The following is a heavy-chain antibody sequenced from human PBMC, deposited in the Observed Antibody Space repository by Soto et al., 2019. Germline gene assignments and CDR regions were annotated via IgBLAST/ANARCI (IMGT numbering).Heavy chain of an antibody. Sequence: PGGSLRLSCAASGFTFSSYAMHWVRQAPGKGLEWVAVISYDGSNKYYADSVKGRFTISRDNSKNTLYLQMNSLRAEDTTVYYCAREIERLLGYWGQGTQVTVSS. CDR3: AREIERLLGY. D-gene: IGHD3-3*01. CDR1: GFTFSSYA. V-gene: IGHV3-30-3*01. CDR2: ISYDGSNK. J-gene: IGHJ4*02.